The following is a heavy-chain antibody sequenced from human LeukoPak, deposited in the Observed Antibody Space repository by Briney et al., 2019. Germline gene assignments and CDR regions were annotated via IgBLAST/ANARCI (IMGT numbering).Heavy chain of an antibody. CDR2: ISSSSSYI. J-gene: IGHJ4*02. Sequence: GGSLRLSCAATGFTFSSYAMTWVRQAPGKGLEWVSSISSSSSYIYYADSVKGRFTISRDNAKNSLYLQMNSLRAEDTAVYYCARDYDILTVDYWGQGTLVTVSS. CDR3: ARDYDILTVDY. CDR1: GFTFSSYA. D-gene: IGHD3-9*01. V-gene: IGHV3-21*01.